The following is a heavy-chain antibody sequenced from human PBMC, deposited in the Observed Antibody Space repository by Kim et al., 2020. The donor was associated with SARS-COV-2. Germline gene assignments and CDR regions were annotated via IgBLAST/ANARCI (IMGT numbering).Heavy chain of an antibody. CDR2: IYYSGST. D-gene: IGHD2-2*02. CDR3: ARHDCSSTSCYNYYYGMDV. V-gene: IGHV4-59*08. J-gene: IGHJ6*02. Sequence: SETLSLTCTVSGGSISSYYWSWIRQPPGKGLEWIGYIYYSGSTNYNPSLKSRVTISVDTSKNQFSLKLSSVTAADTAVYYCARHDCSSTSCYNYYYGMDVWGQGTTVTVSS. CDR1: GGSISSYY.